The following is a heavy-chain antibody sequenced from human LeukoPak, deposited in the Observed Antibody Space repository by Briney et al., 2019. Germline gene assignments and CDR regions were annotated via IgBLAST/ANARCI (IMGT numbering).Heavy chain of an antibody. D-gene: IGHD2-15*01. Sequence: SETLSLTCTVSGGSISSYYWSWIRQPAGKGLEWIGRIYTSGSTNYNPSLKSRVTMSVDTSKNQFSLKLSSVTAADTAVYYCARIYCSGGSCYVDYWGQGTLVTVSS. V-gene: IGHV4-4*07. J-gene: IGHJ4*02. CDR2: IYTSGST. CDR3: ARIYCSGGSCYVDY. CDR1: GGSISSYY.